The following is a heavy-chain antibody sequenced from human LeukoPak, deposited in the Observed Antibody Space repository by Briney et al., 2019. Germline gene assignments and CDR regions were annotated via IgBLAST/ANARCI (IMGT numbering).Heavy chain of an antibody. CDR1: GFTFSDYY. D-gene: IGHD3-9*01. CDR2: ISSSGSTI. J-gene: IGHJ4*02. CDR3: ARGPERYFDWLEYYFDY. Sequence: GGSLRLSCAVSGFTFSDYYMSWIRQAPGKGLEWVSYISSSGSTIYYADSVKGRFTISRDNAKNSLYLQMNSLRAEDTAVYYCARGPERYFDWLEYYFDYWGQGTLVTVSS. V-gene: IGHV3-11*01.